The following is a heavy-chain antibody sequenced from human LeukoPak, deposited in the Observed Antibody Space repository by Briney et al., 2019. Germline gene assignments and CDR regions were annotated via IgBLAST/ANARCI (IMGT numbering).Heavy chain of an antibody. V-gene: IGHV4-59*12. J-gene: IGHJ6*03. Sequence: SETLSLTCTVSGGSISSYYWSWIRQPPGKGLEWIGYIYYSGSTNYNPSLKSRVAISVDMSTSQFSLRLTSVTAADTAVYYCAREGDYGDYSKSFYYMDVWGKGTTVTVSS. CDR2: IYYSGST. CDR3: AREGDYGDYSKSFYYMDV. CDR1: GGSISSYY. D-gene: IGHD4-17*01.